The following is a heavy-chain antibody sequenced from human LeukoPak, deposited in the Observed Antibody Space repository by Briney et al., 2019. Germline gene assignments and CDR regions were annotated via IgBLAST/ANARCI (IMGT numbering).Heavy chain of an antibody. CDR2: SYTSGTT. D-gene: IGHD2-2*01. Sequence: PSETLSLTCSVSGGSISSGNYYWRWIRQPAGKGLEWIGRSYTSGTTNYNPSLKSRVTISVDTSKNEFSLKLNSVTAADTALYYCARRYCSSTNCHDAFDIWGQGTVVTVSS. CDR1: GGSISSGNYY. J-gene: IGHJ3*02. CDR3: ARRYCSSTNCHDAFDI. V-gene: IGHV4-61*02.